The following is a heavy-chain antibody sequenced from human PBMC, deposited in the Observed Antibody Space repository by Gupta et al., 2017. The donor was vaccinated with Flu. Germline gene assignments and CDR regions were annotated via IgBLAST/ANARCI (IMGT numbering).Heavy chain of an antibody. D-gene: IGHD6-13*01. Sequence: EVQLLESGGSLVQPGASLRLSCAGSGFSFNDHAMTWVRQAPGKGLEWVSAVGGRASTSTYYAESVKGRFTISRDKSKKVLYLQMNNLRADDTALNYCAITTSASRWDLDYWGQGTLVAVSS. V-gene: IGHV3-23*01. CDR2: VGGRASTST. J-gene: IGHJ4*02. CDR1: GFSFNDHA. CDR3: AITTSASRWDLDY.